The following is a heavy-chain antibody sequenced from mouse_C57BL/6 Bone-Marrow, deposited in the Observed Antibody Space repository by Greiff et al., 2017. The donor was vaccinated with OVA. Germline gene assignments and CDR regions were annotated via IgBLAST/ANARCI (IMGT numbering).Heavy chain of an antibody. V-gene: IGHV5-6*02. Sequence: EVKLVESGGDLVKPGGSLKLSCAASGFTFSSYGMSWVRQTPDKRLEWVATFSSGGSYTYYPDSVKGRFTISRDNAKNTLYLQMSSLKAEDTAMYYCARPRGYYFDYWGQGTTLTVSS. CDR2: FSSGGSYT. CDR3: ARPRGYYFDY. J-gene: IGHJ2*01. CDR1: GFTFSSYG.